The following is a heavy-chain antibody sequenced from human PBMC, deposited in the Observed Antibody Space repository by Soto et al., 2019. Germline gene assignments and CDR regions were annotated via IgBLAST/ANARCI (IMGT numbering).Heavy chain of an antibody. Sequence: PGESLKISCKGSGYSFTSNWIGWVRQLPGKGLEWMGRIDPSDSYTNYSSSFQGHVTISADKSISTAYLQWSSLKASDTAMYYCARHVVAARGWVEEPLWGQGTLVTVSS. CDR2: IDPSDSYT. V-gene: IGHV5-10-1*01. CDR3: ARHVVAARGWVEEPL. CDR1: GYSFTSNW. J-gene: IGHJ4*02. D-gene: IGHD1-1*01.